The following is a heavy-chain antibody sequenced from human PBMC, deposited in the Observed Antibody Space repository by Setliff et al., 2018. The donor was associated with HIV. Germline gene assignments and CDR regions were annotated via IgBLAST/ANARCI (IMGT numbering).Heavy chain of an antibody. V-gene: IGHV4-39*07. CDR3: ARRIYGNNTYFDY. D-gene: IGHD4-17*01. CDR1: GDSFNGSHYL. CDR2: VYYNWAT. Sequence: SETLSLTGTVSGDSFNGSHYLWGWIRQPPGKGLEWVGNVYYNWATYYNPSLKNRVTISVDTSKNQFSLRLTSVTAADTAIYYCARRIYGNNTYFDYWSQGTLVTVSS. J-gene: IGHJ4*02.